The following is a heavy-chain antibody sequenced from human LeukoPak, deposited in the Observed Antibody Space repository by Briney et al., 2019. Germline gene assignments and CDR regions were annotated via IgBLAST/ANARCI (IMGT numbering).Heavy chain of an antibody. Sequence: GGSLRLSCAASGFTFSRYAMRGVRQAPGKGLEWVSAISGSGGSTYYADSVKGRFTISRDNSKNTLYLQMNSLRAEDTAVYYCAKDLRYSSGWYFDYWGQGTLVTVSS. CDR1: GFTFSRYA. CDR3: AKDLRYSSGWYFDY. V-gene: IGHV3-23*01. D-gene: IGHD6-19*01. J-gene: IGHJ4*02. CDR2: ISGSGGST.